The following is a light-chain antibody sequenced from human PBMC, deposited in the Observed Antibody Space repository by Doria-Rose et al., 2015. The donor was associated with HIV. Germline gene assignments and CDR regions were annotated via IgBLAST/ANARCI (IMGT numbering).Light chain of an antibody. CDR3: QQYYDTPS. J-gene: IGKJ3*01. CDR1: QRLLYTSYNY. CDR2: WAS. Sequence: DIRMTQSPEYLGMSLGERATLNCQSNQRLLYTSYNYLAWYQQKPGQPPKLLIYWASTRQSGVPARFSGSGSGTDFTLTISSLEAEDVAVYYCQQYYDTPSFGPGTTVDIK. V-gene: IGKV4-1*01.